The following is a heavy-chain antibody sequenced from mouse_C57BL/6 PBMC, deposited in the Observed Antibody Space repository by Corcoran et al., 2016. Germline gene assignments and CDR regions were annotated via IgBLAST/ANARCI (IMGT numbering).Heavy chain of an antibody. CDR3: AREHYDYPYFDY. V-gene: IGHV1-18*01. CDR1: GYTFTDYN. J-gene: IGHJ2*01. CDR2: INPNNGGT. D-gene: IGHD2-4*01. Sequence: EVQLQQSGPELVKPGASVKIPCKASGYTFTDYNMDWVKQSHGKSLEWIGDINPNNGGTIYNQKFKGKATLTVDKSSSTAYMELRSLTSEDTAVYYCAREHYDYPYFDYWGQGTTLTVSS.